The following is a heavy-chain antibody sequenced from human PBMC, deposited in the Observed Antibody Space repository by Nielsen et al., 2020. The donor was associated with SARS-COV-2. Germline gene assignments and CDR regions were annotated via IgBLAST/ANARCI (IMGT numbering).Heavy chain of an antibody. CDR3: ARDDDNWRSLAY. CDR2: IYYSGNT. CDR1: GGSITTYY. V-gene: IGHV4-59*13. Sequence: SETLSLTCAVSGGSITTYYWHWIRQSPGKGLEWIGYIYYSGNTNYNPSLKSRVTISVDTSKNQFSLKLSSVTAADTAVYYCARDDDNWRSLAYWGQGTLVTVSS. J-gene: IGHJ4*02. D-gene: IGHD1-1*01.